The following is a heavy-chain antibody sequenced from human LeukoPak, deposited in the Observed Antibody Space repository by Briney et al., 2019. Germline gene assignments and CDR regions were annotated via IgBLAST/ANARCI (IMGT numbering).Heavy chain of an antibody. CDR3: AKVGSGWYGVDY. D-gene: IGHD6-19*01. V-gene: IGHV3-30*02. CDR1: GFIFSSDG. J-gene: IGHJ4*02. CDR2: IRYDGSNE. Sequence: GGSLRLSCAASGFIFSSDGMHWVRQHPGKGLEWVAFIRYDGSNEYYADSVTGRFTVSRDNSKNTLYLQMNSLRAEDTAVYSCAKVGSGWYGVDYWGQGTLVTVSS.